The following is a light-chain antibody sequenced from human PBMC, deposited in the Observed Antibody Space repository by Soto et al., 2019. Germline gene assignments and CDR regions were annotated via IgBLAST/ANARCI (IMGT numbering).Light chain of an antibody. CDR2: AAS. CDR1: QSINSH. CDR3: QQTYSTPAWT. Sequence: DIQMTQSPSSLSASVGDRVTITCRASQSINSHLNWYQQKPGKAPKLPIYAASRLQSGVPSRFSGSGSGTDLTLTISSLXLEDFATYFCQQTYSTPAWTFGQGTKVDIK. V-gene: IGKV1-39*01. J-gene: IGKJ1*01.